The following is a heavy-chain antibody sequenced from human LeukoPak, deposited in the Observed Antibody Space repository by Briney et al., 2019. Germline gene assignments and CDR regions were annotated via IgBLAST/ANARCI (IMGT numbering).Heavy chain of an antibody. D-gene: IGHD6-19*01. J-gene: IGHJ4*02. V-gene: IGHV4-4*07. CDR2: IHTSGST. Sequence: SETLSLTCTVSGGSISNYHWSWIRQPAGKGLEWIGQIHTSGSTNYNPPLKSRVTMSIDTPENQLSLTIRSVTAADTAVYYCARRDISSGWSFDYWGQGTLVTASS. CDR3: ARRDISSGWSFDY. CDR1: GGSISNYH.